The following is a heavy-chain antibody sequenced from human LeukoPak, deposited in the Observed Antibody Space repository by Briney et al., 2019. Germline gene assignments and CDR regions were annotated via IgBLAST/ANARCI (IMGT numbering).Heavy chain of an antibody. D-gene: IGHD3-22*01. CDR2: IYTRGST. CDR3: ARATYYYDSSGRTDAFDI. Sequence: PSETLSLTCTVSGGSISSGSYYWSWIRQPAGKGLEWIGRIYTRGSTNYNPSLKSRVTISVDTSKNQFSLKLSPVTAADTAVYYCARATYYYDSSGRTDAFDIWGQGTMVTVSS. CDR1: GGSISSGSYY. J-gene: IGHJ3*02. V-gene: IGHV4-61*02.